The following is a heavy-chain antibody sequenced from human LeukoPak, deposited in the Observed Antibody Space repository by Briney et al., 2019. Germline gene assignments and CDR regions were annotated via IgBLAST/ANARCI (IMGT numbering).Heavy chain of an antibody. V-gene: IGHV3-23*01. D-gene: IGHD7-27*01. CDR2: ISGGGVST. CDR3: AKDLGPYYFDY. J-gene: IGHJ4*02. Sequence: GGSLRLSSAASGFTFSHYAMSWVRQAPGKGLEWVSAISGGGVSTYYADSVKGRFTISRDNSKNTLYLQMNSLRAEDTAVYYCAKDLGPYYFDYWGQGTLVTVSS. CDR1: GFTFSHYA.